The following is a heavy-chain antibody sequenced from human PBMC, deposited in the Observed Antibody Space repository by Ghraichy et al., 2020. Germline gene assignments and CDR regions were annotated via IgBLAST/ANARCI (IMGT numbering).Heavy chain of an antibody. J-gene: IGHJ4*02. CDR2: MHPNSGDT. Sequence: ASVKVSCKASGYTFTSYDINWVRQATGQGLEWMGWMHPNSGDTGYAQRFQGRITMTRDTSINTAYMELSSLTSEDTAVDYCTRNIALTGDFDYWGQGSLVTVSS. CDR3: TRNIALTGDFDY. D-gene: IGHD7-27*01. CDR1: GYTFTSYD. V-gene: IGHV1-8*01.